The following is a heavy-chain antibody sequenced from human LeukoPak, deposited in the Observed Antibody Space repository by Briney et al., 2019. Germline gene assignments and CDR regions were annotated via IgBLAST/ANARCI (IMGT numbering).Heavy chain of an antibody. CDR3: ARGGAVAGYGMDV. D-gene: IGHD6-19*01. CDR1: GGSISSGSYY. V-gene: IGHV4-61*02. CDR2: IYTSGST. J-gene: IGHJ6*02. Sequence: PSETLSLTCTVSGGSISSGSYYWSWIRQPAGKGLEWIGRIYTSGSTNYNPSLKSRVTISVDTSKNQFSLKLGSVTAADTAVYYCARGGAVAGYGMDVWGQGTTVTVSS.